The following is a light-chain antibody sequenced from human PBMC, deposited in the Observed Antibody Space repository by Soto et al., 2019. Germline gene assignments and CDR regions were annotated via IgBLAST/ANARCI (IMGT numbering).Light chain of an antibody. J-gene: IGKJ4*01. CDR1: QILTNY. Sequence: EIVLTQSPATLSLSPGERATLSCRASQILTNYLNWYQQKPGQAPGRLIYEVSNRATGIPARFSGSGSGTDFTLPISSREPEDFAVYYCQQRSNWPLTFGGGTKVEVK. CDR3: QQRSNWPLT. CDR2: EVS. V-gene: IGKV3-11*01.